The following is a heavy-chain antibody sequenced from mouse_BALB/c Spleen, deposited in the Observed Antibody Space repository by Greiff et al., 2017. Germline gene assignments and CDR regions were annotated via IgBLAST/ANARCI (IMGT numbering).Heavy chain of an antibody. J-gene: IGHJ2*01. CDR2: ISYSGST. D-gene: IGHD1-2*01. Sequence: EVQLQQSGPGLVKPSQSLSLTCTVTGYSITSDYAWNWIRQFPGNKLEWMGYISYSGSTSYNPSLKSRISITRDTSKNQFFLQLNSVTTEDTATYYCARWVITTATYYFDYWGQGTTLTVSS. V-gene: IGHV3-2*02. CDR3: ARWVITTATYYFDY. CDR1: GYSITSDYA.